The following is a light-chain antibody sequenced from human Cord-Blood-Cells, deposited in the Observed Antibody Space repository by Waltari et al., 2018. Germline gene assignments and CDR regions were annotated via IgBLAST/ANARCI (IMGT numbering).Light chain of an antibody. Sequence: QSALTQPASVSGSPGQSITISCTGTSSDAGGYNYVSWYQQHPGKAPKLMIYDVSNRPSGVSNRFSGSKSGNTASLTISGLQAEDEADYYCSSYTGSSTWVFGGGTKLTVL. J-gene: IGLJ3*02. V-gene: IGLV2-14*03. CDR1: SSDAGGYNY. CDR2: DVS. CDR3: SSYTGSSTWV.